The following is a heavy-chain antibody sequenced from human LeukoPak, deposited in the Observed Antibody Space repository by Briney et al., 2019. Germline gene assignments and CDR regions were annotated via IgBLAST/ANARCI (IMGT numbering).Heavy chain of an antibody. V-gene: IGHV4-28*05. D-gene: IGHD4-17*01. CDR1: GYSSSSSKY. Sequence: PSDTLSLTCAVSGYSSSSSKYWAWIRQPPGKGLEWIGHIYYSGSIYYNPSLKSRVTMSVDRSKNQFSLKLSSVTAVDTAVYYCARKATTGPTKAAFDIWGQGTMVTVSS. CDR2: IYYSGSI. CDR3: ARKATTGPTKAAFDI. J-gene: IGHJ3*02.